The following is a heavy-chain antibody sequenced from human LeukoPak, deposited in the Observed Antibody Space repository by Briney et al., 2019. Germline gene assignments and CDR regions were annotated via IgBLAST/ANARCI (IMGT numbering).Heavy chain of an antibody. J-gene: IGHJ3*01. CDR3: AREAGDNTYNV. Sequence: GASVKVSCKASGYTFTDFYMQWVRQAPGQGLEWLGWMTPKTGETRYGQNFQGRVTMTRDTSITTAYMELSSLRSDDTAVDYCAREAGDNTYNVWGQGTMATVS. CDR2: MTPKTGET. D-gene: IGHD3-16*01. CDR1: GYTFTDFY. V-gene: IGHV1-2*02.